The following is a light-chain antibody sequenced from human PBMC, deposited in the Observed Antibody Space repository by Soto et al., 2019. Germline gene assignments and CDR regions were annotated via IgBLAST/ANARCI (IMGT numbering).Light chain of an antibody. J-gene: IGKJ2*01. CDR2: DAS. V-gene: IGKV3D-20*01. Sequence: VSTQSPVTLSLSPGERVNLSCGARPKVSSTYVAWYQQKPGLAPRLLIYDASSRATGIPPRLSGGRSGTDFTLTISRLEPEDFAVYHCQQYEKAPTMYTFGQGTKL. CDR1: PKVSSTY. CDR3: QQYEKAPTMYT.